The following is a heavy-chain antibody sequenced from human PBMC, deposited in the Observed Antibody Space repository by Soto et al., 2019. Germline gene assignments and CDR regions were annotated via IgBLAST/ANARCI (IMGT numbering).Heavy chain of an antibody. D-gene: IGHD3-22*01. CDR3: ARGRTVRNYADDSSDYFYFFDY. J-gene: IGHJ4*02. CDR1: GDSISTFY. V-gene: IGHV4-59*01. Sequence: SESLSLTCTVSGDSISTFYWGWMRQSPGKELEWIGYVYYTGSTNYNPSLKSRVTISVDRSKNQFSLKLTSANAADTAVYYCARGRTVRNYADDSSDYFYFFDYWGQGTQVTVSS. CDR2: VYYTGST.